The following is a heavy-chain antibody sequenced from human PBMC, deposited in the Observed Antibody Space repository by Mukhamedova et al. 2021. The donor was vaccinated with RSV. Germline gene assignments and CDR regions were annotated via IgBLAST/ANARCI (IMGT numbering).Heavy chain of an antibody. V-gene: IGHV3-33*01. Sequence: GLEWVAVIWYDGSNKYYADSVRGRFTIARDNSENMVYLQMNSLRAEDTAVYYCARASPTRGTLDIWGQGTIVTVSS. CDR3: ARASPTRGTLDI. CDR2: IWYDGSNK. D-gene: IGHD3-10*01. J-gene: IGHJ3*02.